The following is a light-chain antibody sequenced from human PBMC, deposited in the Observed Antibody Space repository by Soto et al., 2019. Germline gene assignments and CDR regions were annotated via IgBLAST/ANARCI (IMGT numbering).Light chain of an antibody. CDR1: SSNIGAGYD. Sequence: QPVLTQPPSVSGAPGQRVTISCTGSSSNIGAGYDVHWYQQLPGIAPKLLIYVNDNRPSGVPDRFSGSKSGTSASLAITGLQAEDEADYYCQSYDSSLSGVVFGGGTKLTVL. CDR3: QSYDSSLSGVV. J-gene: IGLJ2*01. CDR2: VND. V-gene: IGLV1-40*01.